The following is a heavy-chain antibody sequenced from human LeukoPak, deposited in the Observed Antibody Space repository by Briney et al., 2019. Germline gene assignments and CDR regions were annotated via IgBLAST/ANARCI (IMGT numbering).Heavy chain of an antibody. D-gene: IGHD3-10*01. CDR2: ISGSGGST. Sequence: PGGSLRLSCAASGFTFSSYAMRWVRQAPGKGLEWVSAISGSGGSTYYADSVKGRFTISRDNSKNTLYLQMNSLRAEDTAVYYCATTPLWFGELPDDYWGQGTLVTVSS. CDR1: GFTFSSYA. V-gene: IGHV3-23*01. CDR3: ATTPLWFGELPDDY. J-gene: IGHJ4*02.